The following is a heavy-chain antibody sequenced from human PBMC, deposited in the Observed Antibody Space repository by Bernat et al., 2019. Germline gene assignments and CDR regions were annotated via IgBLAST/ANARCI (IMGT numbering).Heavy chain of an antibody. CDR3: TRERDYGDHVDY. Sequence: GRFTISRDDSKSIAYLQMNSLKTEDTAVYYCTRERDYGDHVDYWGQGTLVTVSS. D-gene: IGHD4-17*01. J-gene: IGHJ4*02. V-gene: IGHV3-49*02.